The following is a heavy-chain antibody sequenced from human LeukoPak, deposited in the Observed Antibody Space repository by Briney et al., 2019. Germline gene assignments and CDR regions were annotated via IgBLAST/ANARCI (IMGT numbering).Heavy chain of an antibody. J-gene: IGHJ2*01. CDR1: GDSITSDY. D-gene: IGHD5-18*01. Sequence: SETLSLTCTVSGDSITSDYWSWIRQPPGKGLEWIGYIHYSGGPNFNPSLKSRVTMSVETSKNQFSLKLSTVTAEDTAVYYCVRRIQLWSYWYFDLWGRGTLVTVSS. V-gene: IGHV4-59*01. CDR3: VRRIQLWSYWYFDL. CDR2: IHYSGGP.